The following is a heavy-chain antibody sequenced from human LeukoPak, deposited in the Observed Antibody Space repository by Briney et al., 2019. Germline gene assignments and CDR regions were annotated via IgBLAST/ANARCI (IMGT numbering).Heavy chain of an antibody. CDR2: MSGGDDST. D-gene: IGHD3-22*01. Sequence: GGSLRLSCAASGFTFSSYAMSWVRRAPGKGLEWVSAMSGGDDSTFYADSVKGRFTISRDNSKNTLYLQMNSLRAEDTAVYYCARVPKNYYDSSGSYWGQGTLVTVSS. CDR1: GFTFSSYA. CDR3: ARVPKNYYDSSGSY. J-gene: IGHJ4*02. V-gene: IGHV3-23*01.